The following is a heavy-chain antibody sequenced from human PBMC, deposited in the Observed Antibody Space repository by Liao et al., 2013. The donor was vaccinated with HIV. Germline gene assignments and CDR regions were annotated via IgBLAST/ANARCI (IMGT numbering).Heavy chain of an antibody. J-gene: IGHJ3*01. CDR1: GGSISSGSHY. D-gene: IGHD3-3*01. CDR2: IYTSGNT. V-gene: IGHV4-61*02. CDR3: AARITISGVAIPHALDV. Sequence: QVQLQESGPGLVKPSQTLSLTCTVSGGSISSGSHYWNWIRQPAGRGLEWIGRIYTSGNTNYNPSLKSRVTMSVDTSKNQFSLKLTSVTAADTAVYYCAARITISGVAIPHALDVWGQGTMVAVSS.